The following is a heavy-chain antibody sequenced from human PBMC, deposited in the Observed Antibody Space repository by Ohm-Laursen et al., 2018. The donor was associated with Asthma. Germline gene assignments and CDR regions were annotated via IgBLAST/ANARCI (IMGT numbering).Heavy chain of an antibody. CDR1: GFTFSSHA. Sequence: SLRLSCAASGFTFSSHAMSWGRQAPGKGLEWVAVIWYDGSNKYYADSVKGRFTISRDNSKNTLYLQMNSLKAEDTAVYYCARDTAMVIDTYGMDVWGQGTTVTVSS. V-gene: IGHV3-33*08. J-gene: IGHJ6*02. CDR3: ARDTAMVIDTYGMDV. CDR2: IWYDGSNK. D-gene: IGHD5-18*01.